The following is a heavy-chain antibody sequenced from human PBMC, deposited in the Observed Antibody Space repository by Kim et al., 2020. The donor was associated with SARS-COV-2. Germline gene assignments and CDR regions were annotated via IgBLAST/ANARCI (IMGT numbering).Heavy chain of an antibody. CDR1: GFTFSSYG. CDR3: AKDRGGLGHS. J-gene: IGHJ4*02. CDR2: ISYDGSNK. Sequence: GGSLRLSCAASGFTFSSYGMHWVRQAPGKGLEWVAVISYDGSNKYYADSVKGRFTISRDNSKNTLYLQMNSLRAEDTAVYYCAKDRGGLGHSWGQGTLVTVSS. V-gene: IGHV3-30*18. D-gene: IGHD3-16*01.